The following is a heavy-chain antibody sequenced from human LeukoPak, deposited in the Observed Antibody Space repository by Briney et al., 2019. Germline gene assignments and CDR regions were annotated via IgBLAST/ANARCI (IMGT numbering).Heavy chain of an antibody. Sequence: GGSLRLSCAASGFTFSSYSMNWVRQAPGKGLEWFSSISSSSSYIYYADSVKGRFTISRDNAKNSLYLQMNSLRAEDTAVYYCARDPRSYYDSSGYPKDAFDIWGQGTMVTVSS. CDR2: ISSSSSYI. J-gene: IGHJ3*02. CDR3: ARDPRSYYDSSGYPKDAFDI. D-gene: IGHD3-22*01. CDR1: GFTFSSYS. V-gene: IGHV3-21*01.